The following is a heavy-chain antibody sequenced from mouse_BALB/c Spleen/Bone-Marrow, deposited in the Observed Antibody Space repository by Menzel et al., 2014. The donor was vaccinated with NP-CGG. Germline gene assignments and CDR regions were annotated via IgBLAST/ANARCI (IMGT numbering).Heavy chain of an antibody. J-gene: IGHJ4*01. Sequence: EVQLVESGRGLVKPGGSLKLSCAASGFTFSSYAMSWVRQTPEKRLEWVATISSGGSYTYYPASVKGRFTISRDNAKNTLYLQMSSLRSEDTAMYYCARRTLYRYDAGAMDYWGQGTSVTVSS. CDR1: GFTFSSYA. CDR2: ISSGGSYT. V-gene: IGHV5-9-3*01. D-gene: IGHD2-14*01. CDR3: ARRTLYRYDAGAMDY.